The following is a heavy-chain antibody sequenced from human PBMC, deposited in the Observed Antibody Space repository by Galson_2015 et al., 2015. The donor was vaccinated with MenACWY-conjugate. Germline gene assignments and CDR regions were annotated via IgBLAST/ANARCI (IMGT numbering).Heavy chain of an antibody. J-gene: IGHJ6*02. Sequence: SLRLSCAVSGFTVSGNYMSWVRQAPGKGLEWVSVIYTGGSTYYAESVKGRFTISRDNSKNTLYLQMNSLRAEDTAVYYCARDQGQLRGGGYYGMDVWGQGTTVTVSS. CDR2: IYTGGST. CDR3: ARDQGQLRGGGYYGMDV. CDR1: GFTVSGNY. D-gene: IGHD1-1*01. V-gene: IGHV3-53*01.